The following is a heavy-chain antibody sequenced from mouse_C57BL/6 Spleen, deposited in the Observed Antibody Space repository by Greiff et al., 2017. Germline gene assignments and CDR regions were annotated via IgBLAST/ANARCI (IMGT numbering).Heavy chain of an antibody. J-gene: IGHJ1*03. CDR1: GFSLTSYG. CDR2: IWSGGST. Sequence: QVQLKESGPGLVQPSQSLSITCTVSGFSLTSYGVHWVRQSPGKGLEWLGVIWSGGSTDYNAAFISRLSISKDNSKSQVFFKMNSLQADDTAIYYCARNTAYGNTLYWYFDVWGTGTTVTVSS. V-gene: IGHV2-2*01. D-gene: IGHD2-10*02. CDR3: ARNTAYGNTLYWYFDV.